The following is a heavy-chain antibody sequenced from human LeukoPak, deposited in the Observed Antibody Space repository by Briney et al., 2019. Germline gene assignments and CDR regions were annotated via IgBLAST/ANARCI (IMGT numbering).Heavy chain of an antibody. CDR2: ISSSGSTI. J-gene: IGHJ4*02. V-gene: IGHV3-11*04. CDR3: AGDKQQLVRFDY. D-gene: IGHD6-13*01. CDR1: GFTFSDYY. Sequence: GGSLRLSCAASGFTFSDYYMSWIRQAPGKGLEWVSYISSSGSTIYYADSVKGRFTISRDNAKNSLYLQMNSLRAEDTAVYYCAGDKQQLVRFDYWGQGTLVTVSS.